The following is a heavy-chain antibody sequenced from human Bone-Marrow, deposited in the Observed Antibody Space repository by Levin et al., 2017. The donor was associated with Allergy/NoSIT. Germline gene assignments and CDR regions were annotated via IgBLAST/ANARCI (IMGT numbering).Heavy chain of an antibody. CDR2: IYWDDEK. J-gene: IGHJ4*02. CDR1: GFSLSTGGVG. D-gene: IGHD2-21*01. V-gene: IGHV2-5*02. Sequence: SGPTLVKPTQTLTLTCTFSGFSLSTGGVGVGWIRQPPGKAPEWLALIYWDDEKRYSPSLRNRLTITKDTSKNQVVLTMTNMDPVDTATYYCAHVRQSIMVVGVYFDYWGQGTLVTVSS. CDR3: AHVRQSIMVVGVYFDY.